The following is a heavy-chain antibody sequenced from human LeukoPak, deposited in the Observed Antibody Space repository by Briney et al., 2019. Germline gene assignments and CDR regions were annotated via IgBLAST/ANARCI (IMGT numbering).Heavy chain of an antibody. CDR3: AREKGRGHIVVVTAIRIPWFDP. Sequence: ASVKVSCKASGYTFTGYYMHWVRQAPGQGLEWMGRINPNSGGTNYAQKFQGRVTMTRDTSISTAYMELSRLRSDDTAVYYCAREKGRGHIVVVTAIRIPWFDPWGQGTLVTVSS. CDR1: GYTFTGYY. D-gene: IGHD2-21*02. V-gene: IGHV1-2*06. J-gene: IGHJ5*02. CDR2: INPNSGGT.